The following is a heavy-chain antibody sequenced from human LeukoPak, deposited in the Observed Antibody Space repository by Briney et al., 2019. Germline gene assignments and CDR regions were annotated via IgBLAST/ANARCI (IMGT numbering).Heavy chain of an antibody. Sequence: GGSLRLSCAASGFTFSSYAMHWVRQAPGKGLEWVAVISYDGSNKYYADSVKGRFTISRDDSKNTLYLQMNSLRAEDTAVYYCARDYYYGSGSSLDYWGQGTLVTVSS. CDR3: ARDYYYGSGSSLDY. CDR1: GFTFSSYA. D-gene: IGHD3-10*01. CDR2: ISYDGSNK. V-gene: IGHV3-30-3*01. J-gene: IGHJ4*02.